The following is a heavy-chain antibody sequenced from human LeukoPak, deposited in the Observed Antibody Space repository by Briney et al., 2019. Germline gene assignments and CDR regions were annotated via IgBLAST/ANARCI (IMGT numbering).Heavy chain of an antibody. J-gene: IGHJ4*02. CDR1: GYTFTGCY. CDR3: ARDHTTMVRGAPSY. Sequence: ASVKVSCKASGYTFTGCYMHWVRQAPGQGLEWMGWINPNSGGTNYAQKFQGRVTMTRDTSISTAYMELSRLRSDDTAVYYCARDHTTMVRGAPSYWGQGTLVTVCS. CDR2: INPNSGGT. D-gene: IGHD3-10*01. V-gene: IGHV1-2*02.